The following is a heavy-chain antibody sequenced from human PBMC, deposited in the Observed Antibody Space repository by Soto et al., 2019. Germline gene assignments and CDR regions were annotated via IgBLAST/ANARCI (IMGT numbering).Heavy chain of an antibody. J-gene: IGHJ4*02. D-gene: IGHD6-13*01. CDR3: ARGPGSSSWPIDY. CDR2: IYYSGST. Sequence: SETLSLTCTVSGGSISSGGYYWSWIRQHPGKGLEWIGYIYYSGSTYYNPSLKSRVTISVDTSKNQFSLKLSSVTAADTAVYYCARGPGSSSWPIDYWGQGTPVTVSS. V-gene: IGHV4-31*03. CDR1: GGSISSGGYY.